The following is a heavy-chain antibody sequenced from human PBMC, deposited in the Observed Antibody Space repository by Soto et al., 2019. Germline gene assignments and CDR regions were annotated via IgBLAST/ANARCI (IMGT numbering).Heavy chain of an antibody. D-gene: IGHD2-21*01. CDR2: VSIGGST. CDR3: ARRCGAGGHFDY. J-gene: IGHJ4*02. V-gene: IGHV3-23*01. Sequence: DVQLLESGGGLVQPEGSLRLYCAASGFTFSSYAMGWVRQGPGKGLEWVAVVSIGGSTHYADSVRGRFTISRDNAKNTLSLQMNSLTAEDTAVYFCARRCGAGGHFDYWGQGALVTVSS. CDR1: GFTFSSYA.